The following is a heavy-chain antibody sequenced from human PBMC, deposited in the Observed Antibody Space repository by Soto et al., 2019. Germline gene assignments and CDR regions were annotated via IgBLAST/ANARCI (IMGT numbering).Heavy chain of an antibody. D-gene: IGHD3-16*01. CDR2: ISTYSGNT. V-gene: IGHV1-18*04. J-gene: IGHJ6*02. Sequence: ASVKVSCKASGYKFVTYGITWVRQAPGQGLEWMGGISTYSGNTDYAQSLQDRVTMTTDTSTSTVYMELGSLRSDDTAVYYCARGLGTNGLDVWGQGTAVTVSS. CDR3: ARGLGTNGLDV. CDR1: GYKFVTYG.